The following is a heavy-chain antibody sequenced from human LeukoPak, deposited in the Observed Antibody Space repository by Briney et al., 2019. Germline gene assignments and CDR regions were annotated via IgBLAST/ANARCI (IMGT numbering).Heavy chain of an antibody. CDR2: IYSSGST. J-gene: IGHJ6*03. D-gene: IGHD4-11*01. CDR3: ARAPVDDYSNQLRIGPQYYYMDV. V-gene: IGHV4-59*01. CDR1: GGSISSFY. Sequence: SETLSLTCTVSGGSISSFYWSWIRQPPGRGLEWIAYIYSSGSTNYSPSLKSRVTISVDTSKNQFSLKLTSVTAADTAVYYCARAPVDDYSNQLRIGPQYYYMDVWGKGTTVTVSS.